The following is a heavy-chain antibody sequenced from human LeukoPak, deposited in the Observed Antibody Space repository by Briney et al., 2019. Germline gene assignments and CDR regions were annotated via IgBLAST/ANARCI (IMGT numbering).Heavy chain of an antibody. Sequence: GGSLRLSCAASGFTFSSYEMNWVRQAPGKGLEWVSYISSRGSTIYYADSVKGRFTISRDNAKNSLYLQMNSLRAEDTGVYYCARDKCSSTSCYDVWGKGTTVTVSS. J-gene: IGHJ6*04. D-gene: IGHD2-2*01. CDR2: ISSRGSTI. V-gene: IGHV3-48*03. CDR1: GFTFSSYE. CDR3: ARDKCSSTSCYDV.